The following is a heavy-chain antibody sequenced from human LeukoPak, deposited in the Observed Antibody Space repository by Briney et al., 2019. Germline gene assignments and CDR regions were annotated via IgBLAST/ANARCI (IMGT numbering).Heavy chain of an antibody. D-gene: IGHD6-13*01. CDR1: GGTLSSYA. CDR3: AMPSIAAAGYFDY. J-gene: IGHJ4*02. Sequence: GASVKVSCKASGGTLSSYAISWVRQAPGQGLEWMGGIIPIFGTANYAQKFQGRVTITTDESTSTAYMELSSLRSEDTAVYYCAMPSIAAAGYFDYWGQGTLVTVSS. V-gene: IGHV1-69*05. CDR2: IIPIFGTA.